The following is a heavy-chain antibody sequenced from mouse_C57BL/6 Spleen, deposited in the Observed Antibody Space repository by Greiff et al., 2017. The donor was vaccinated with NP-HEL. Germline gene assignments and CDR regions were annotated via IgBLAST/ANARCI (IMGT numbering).Heavy chain of an antibody. J-gene: IGHJ4*01. V-gene: IGHV5-16*01. Sequence: EVNVVESEGGLVQPGSSMKLSCTASGFTFSDYYMAWVRQVPEKGLEWVANINYDGSSTYYLDSLKSRFIISRDNAKNILYLQMSSLKSEDTATYYCARDHYYGSHYYAMDYWGQGTSVTVSS. D-gene: IGHD1-1*01. CDR1: GFTFSDYY. CDR2: INYDGSST. CDR3: ARDHYYGSHYYAMDY.